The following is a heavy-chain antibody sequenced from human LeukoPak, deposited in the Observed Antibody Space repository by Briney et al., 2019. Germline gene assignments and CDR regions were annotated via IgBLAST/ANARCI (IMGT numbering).Heavy chain of an antibody. CDR1: GFTFSSYE. D-gene: IGHD3-22*01. CDR2: ISSSGSTI. V-gene: IGHV3-48*03. CDR3: ARAGTDYESSVHPPDAFDI. J-gene: IGHJ3*02. Sequence: PGGSLRLSCAASGFTFSSYEMNWVRQAPGKGLEWVSYISSSGSTIYYADSVKGRFTLSRDNAKNSLYLQMNSLRAEDTAVYYCARAGTDYESSVHPPDAFDIWSQGTMVTVSS.